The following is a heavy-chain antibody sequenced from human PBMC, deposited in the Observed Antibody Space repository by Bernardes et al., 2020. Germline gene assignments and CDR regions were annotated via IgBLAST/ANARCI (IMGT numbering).Heavy chain of an antibody. D-gene: IGHD2-2*02. J-gene: IGHJ4*02. V-gene: IGHV5-51*01. Sequence: GESLKISCRGSGYTFNNYWIAWVRQMPGKGLEWMGILYPGDFDTRYSPSFQGQVTISVDKSINTAYLQWSSLKASDTAMYYCARVLGYTGGWSNSDYWGQGTLVTVSS. CDR2: LYPGDFDT. CDR3: ARVLGYTGGWSNSDY. CDR1: GYTFNNYW.